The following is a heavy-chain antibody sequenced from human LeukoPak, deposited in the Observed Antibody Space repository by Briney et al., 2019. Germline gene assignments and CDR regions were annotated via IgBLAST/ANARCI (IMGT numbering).Heavy chain of an antibody. CDR1: GFTFTSYA. CDR2: ISSSGSTI. Sequence: GGSLRLSCVASGFTFTSYAMSWVRQAPGKGLEWVSYISSSGSTIYYADSVKGRFTISRDNAKNSLYLQMNSLRAEDTAVYYCARGYSYCGGDCYSTAFDIWGQGTMVTVSS. V-gene: IGHV3-48*03. CDR3: ARGYSYCGGDCYSTAFDI. J-gene: IGHJ3*02. D-gene: IGHD2-21*02.